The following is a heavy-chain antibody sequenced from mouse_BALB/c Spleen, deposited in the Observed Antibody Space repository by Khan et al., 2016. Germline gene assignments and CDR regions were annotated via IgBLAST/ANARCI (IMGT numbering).Heavy chain of an antibody. CDR2: INTYTGEP. CDR1: GYTFTNYG. J-gene: IGHJ3*01. D-gene: IGHD2-13*01. CDR3: ARETDGDPFAY. Sequence: QIQLVQSGPELKKPGETVKISCKASGYTFTNYGMNWVKQAPGKGLKWMGWINTYTGEPTYANDFKGRFAFSLETSASTAYLQINNLKKEDTETYFCARETDGDPFAYWGQGTLVTVSA. V-gene: IGHV9-3-1*01.